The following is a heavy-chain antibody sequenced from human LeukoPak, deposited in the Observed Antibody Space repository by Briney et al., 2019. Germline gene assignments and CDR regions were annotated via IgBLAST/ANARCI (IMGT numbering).Heavy chain of an antibody. D-gene: IGHD3-3*01. V-gene: IGHV3-7*01. Sequence: GGSLRLACSAYGFTFSNYWMNWVRQAPGKGLEWVADINEDGTEIWYVDSVKGRFTISRDNAKNSVYLQMNSLRAEDTAVYYCTRWRGAQSEFEYWGQGTLVTVSS. J-gene: IGHJ4*02. CDR1: GFTFSNYW. CDR2: INEDGTEI. CDR3: TRWRGAQSEFEY.